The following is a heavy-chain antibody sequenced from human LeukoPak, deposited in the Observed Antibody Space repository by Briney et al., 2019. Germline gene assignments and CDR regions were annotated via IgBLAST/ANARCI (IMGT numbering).Heavy chain of an antibody. CDR1: GYTFTTYG. Sequence: ASVKVSCKASGYTFTTYGISWVQQAPGQRLEWMGWISAYNGNTNYAQQFQDRVTMSTDTSMSTAYMELRSLRSDDTAVYYCARDLIAVRPGWFDPWGQGSLVTVSS. J-gene: IGHJ5*02. D-gene: IGHD6-6*01. CDR3: ARDLIAVRPGWFDP. V-gene: IGHV1-18*01. CDR2: ISAYNGNT.